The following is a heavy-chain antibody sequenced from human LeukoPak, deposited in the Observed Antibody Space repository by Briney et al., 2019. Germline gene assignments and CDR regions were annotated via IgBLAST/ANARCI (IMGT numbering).Heavy chain of an antibody. D-gene: IGHD1-26*01. V-gene: IGHV3-66*01. CDR1: GFTVSSNY. CDR2: IYSGGST. J-gene: IGHJ3*02. Sequence: GGSLRLSCAASGFTVSSNYMSWVRQAPGKGLEWVSVIYSGGSTYYADSVKGRFTISRDNSKNTLYLQMNSLRAEDTAVYYCASPALREADDAFDIWGQGTMVTVSS. CDR3: ASPALREADDAFDI.